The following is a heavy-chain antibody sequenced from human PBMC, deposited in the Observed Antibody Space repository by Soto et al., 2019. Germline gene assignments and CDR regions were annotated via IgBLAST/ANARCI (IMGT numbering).Heavy chain of an antibody. V-gene: IGHV4-31*03. CDR3: AREGNLGRWIQPLDS. CDR2: IYYSGST. D-gene: IGHD2-2*03. Sequence: SETLSLTCTVSGGSISSGGYYWSWIRQHPGKGLEWIGYIYYSGSTYYNPSLKSRVTISVDTSKNQFSLKLSSVTAADTAVYYCAREGNLGRWIQPLDSWGQGTLVTVSS. CDR1: GGSISSGGYY. J-gene: IGHJ4*02.